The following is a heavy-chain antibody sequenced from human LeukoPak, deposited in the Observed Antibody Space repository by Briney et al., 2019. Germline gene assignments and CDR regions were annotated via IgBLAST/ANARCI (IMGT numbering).Heavy chain of an antibody. J-gene: IGHJ4*02. CDR2: ISGDGGSA. CDR3: AKASSGSSSRPVDY. CDR1: GFTFHDYA. V-gene: IGHV3-43*02. D-gene: IGHD3-10*01. Sequence: PGGSLTLSCVASGFTFHDYAMSWVRHVPGKGLEGVSLISGDGGSASYAGSVKGRFTISRDNSKNSLYLQMNSLRTEDTAFYYCAKASSGSSSRPVDYWGQGTLVTVSS.